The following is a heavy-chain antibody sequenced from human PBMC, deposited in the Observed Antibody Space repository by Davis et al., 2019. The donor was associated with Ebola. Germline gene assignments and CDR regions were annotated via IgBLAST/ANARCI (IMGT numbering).Heavy chain of an antibody. CDR1: GFTFSSYG. CDR2: ISYDGSNK. J-gene: IGHJ4*02. V-gene: IGHV3-30*03. D-gene: IGHD3-22*01. Sequence: GGSLRLSCAASGFTFSSYGMHWVRQAPGKGLEWVAVISYDGSNKYYADSVKGRFTISRDNSKNTLYLQMNSLRAEDTAVYYCARDQRAYDSSAYCLYWGQGTLVTVSS. CDR3: ARDQRAYDSSAYCLY.